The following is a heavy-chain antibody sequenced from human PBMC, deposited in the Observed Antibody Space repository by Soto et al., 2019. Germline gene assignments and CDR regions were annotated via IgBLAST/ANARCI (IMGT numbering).Heavy chain of an antibody. CDR3: ASAGSDYGDYYYYGMDV. V-gene: IGHV6-1*01. D-gene: IGHD4-17*01. Sequence: PSQTLSLTCAISGDSVSSNSAAWNWIRQSPSRGLEWLGRTYYRSKWYNDYAVSVKSRITINPDTSKNQFSLQLNSVTPEDTAVYFCASAGSDYGDYYYYGMDVWGQGTTVTVSS. CDR2: TYYRSKWYN. CDR1: GDSVSSNSAA. J-gene: IGHJ6*02.